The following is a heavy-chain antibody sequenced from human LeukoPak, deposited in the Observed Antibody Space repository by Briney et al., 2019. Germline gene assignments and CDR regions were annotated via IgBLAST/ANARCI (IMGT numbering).Heavy chain of an antibody. D-gene: IGHD3-3*01. CDR1: GFTFSSHH. Sequence: GGSLRLSCAASGFTFSSHHFHWVRQAPGKGLEWVSSISSDSSSFKYYAHSVKGRFTISRDNAKNSLYLQMNSLRAEDTAVYYCARVYYDFWSGYGMDVWGQGTTVTVSS. CDR3: ARVYYDFWSGYGMDV. J-gene: IGHJ6*02. V-gene: IGHV3-21*04. CDR2: ISSDSSSFK.